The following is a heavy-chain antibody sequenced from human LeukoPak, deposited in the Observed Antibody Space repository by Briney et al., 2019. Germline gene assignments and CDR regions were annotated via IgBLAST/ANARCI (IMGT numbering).Heavy chain of an antibody. CDR1: GFTFSTYS. CDR2: ITSSSSYI. J-gene: IGHJ5*02. CDR3: AKDSGSSSGYESWFDP. Sequence: GGSLRLSCAASGFTFSTYSMTWVRQAPGKGLEWVSSITSSSSYIYYADSVKGRFTISRDNAKNSLYLQMNSLRVEDTALYYCAKDSGSSSGYESWFDPWGQGTLVTVSS. V-gene: IGHV3-21*04. D-gene: IGHD5-12*01.